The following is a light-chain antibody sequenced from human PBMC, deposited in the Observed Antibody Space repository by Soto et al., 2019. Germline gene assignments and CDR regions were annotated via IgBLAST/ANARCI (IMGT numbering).Light chain of an antibody. V-gene: IGLV1-44*01. Sequence: QSVLTQPPSASGTPGKRVTISCSGSSSNIGSNTVNWYQQLPGTAPKLLIYSNNQRPSGVPDRFSGSKSGTSASLAISGLQSEDEADYYCAAWDDSLNGVVLGGGTKLTVL. CDR1: SSNIGSNT. J-gene: IGLJ2*01. CDR2: SNN. CDR3: AAWDDSLNGVV.